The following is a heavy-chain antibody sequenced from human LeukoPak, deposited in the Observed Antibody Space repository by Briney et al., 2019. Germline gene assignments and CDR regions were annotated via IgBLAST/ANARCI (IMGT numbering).Heavy chain of an antibody. J-gene: IGHJ6*02. CDR1: GFTFSDYY. CDR2: ISSSGSTI. D-gene: IGHD6-25*01. CDR3: AKDRLHYYYYYGMDV. V-gene: IGHV3-11*04. Sequence: GGSLRLSCAASGFTFSDYYMSWIRQAPGKGLEWVSYISSSGSTIYYADSVKGRFTISRDNSKNTLYLQMNSLRAEDTAVYYCAKDRLHYYYYYGMDVWGQGTTVTVSS.